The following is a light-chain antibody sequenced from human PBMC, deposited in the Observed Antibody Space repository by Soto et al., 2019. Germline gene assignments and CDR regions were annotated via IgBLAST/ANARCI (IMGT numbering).Light chain of an antibody. CDR1: QSISSY. Sequence: DIPLTHSPSSLSASVGARVALTGLASQSISSYLNWYQQKPGKAPKLLIYAASTLQSGVPSRFSGSGSGTEFTLTISSLQPEDFATYYCQQLNSYPPWTFGQGTKVDI. CDR2: AAS. J-gene: IGKJ1*01. V-gene: IGKV1-9*01. CDR3: QQLNSYPPWT.